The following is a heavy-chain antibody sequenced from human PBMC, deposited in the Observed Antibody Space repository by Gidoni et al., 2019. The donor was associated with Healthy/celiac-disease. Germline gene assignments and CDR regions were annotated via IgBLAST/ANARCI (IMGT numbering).Heavy chain of an antibody. CDR2: ISGSGGST. Sequence: EVQLLQSGGGWVQPGGSLRLSCAASGFTFSSHAMSWVRQAPGKGLEVVSAISGSGGSTYYADSVKGRFTISRDNSKNTLYLQMNSLRAEDTAVYYCAKGDGSVTHYYYYYYMDVWCKGPTVTVSS. CDR3: AKGDGSVTHYYYYYYMDV. CDR1: GFTFSSHA. J-gene: IGHJ6*03. D-gene: IGHD4-17*01. V-gene: IGHV3-23*01.